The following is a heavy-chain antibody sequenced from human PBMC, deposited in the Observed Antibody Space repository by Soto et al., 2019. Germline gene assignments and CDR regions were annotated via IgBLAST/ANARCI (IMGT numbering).Heavy chain of an antibody. CDR1: GGSISSGDYN. D-gene: IGHD2-15*01. CDR3: AGVVLVGATLPYQRDY. V-gene: IGHV4-30-4*01. CDR2: IYYTGST. J-gene: IGHJ4*02. Sequence: QVQLQESGPGLVKPSQTLSLTCTVSGGSISSGDYNWSWIRQPPGKGLEWIGYIYYTGSTYYNPSLESRVTISVDTSKKQFPMKLSAVTAADTAVYYCAGVVLVGATLPYQRDYWGQGTLVSVSS.